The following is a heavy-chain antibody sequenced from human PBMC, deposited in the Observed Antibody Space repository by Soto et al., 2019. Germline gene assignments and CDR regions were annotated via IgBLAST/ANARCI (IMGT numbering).Heavy chain of an antibody. V-gene: IGHV3-11*01. CDR1: GFTLSDYY. Sequence: TGGSLRLSCAASGFTLSDYYMSWIRQAPGKGLEWISYISSSGRTIYYADSAKGRFTISRDNAKNSLYLQLNSLRAEDTAVYYCARNSEYFDSWGQGVLVTVSS. J-gene: IGHJ4*02. D-gene: IGHD6-13*01. CDR2: ISSSGRTI. CDR3: ARNSEYFDS.